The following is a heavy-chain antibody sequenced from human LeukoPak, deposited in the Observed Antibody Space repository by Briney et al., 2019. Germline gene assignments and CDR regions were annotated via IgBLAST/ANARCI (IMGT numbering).Heavy chain of an antibody. Sequence: VASVKVSCKASGGTFSSYAISWVRQAPGQRLEWMGGIIPIFGTANYAQKLQGRVTITADESTSTAYMELSSLRSEDTAVYYCARVCRYGYLGHWGQGTLVTVSS. D-gene: IGHD3-16*01. CDR3: ARVCRYGYLGH. J-gene: IGHJ4*02. V-gene: IGHV1-69*13. CDR1: GGTFSSYA. CDR2: IIPIFGTA.